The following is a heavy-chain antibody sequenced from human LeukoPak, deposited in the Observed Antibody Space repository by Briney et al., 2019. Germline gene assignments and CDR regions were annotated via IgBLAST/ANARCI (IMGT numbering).Heavy chain of an antibody. CDR1: GFTFSTYG. J-gene: IGHJ4*02. D-gene: IGHD1-26*01. CDR2: IRYDGSQN. V-gene: IGHV3-30*02. Sequence: GGSLRLSCAASGFTFSTYGMHWVRQAPGKGLEWVAFIRYDGSQNHLTDSVKGRFTVSRDDSRSTLYLQMDSLTVEDTAVYYCVKAVVGRISNFDFWGQGTLVTVSS. CDR3: VKAVVGRISNFDF.